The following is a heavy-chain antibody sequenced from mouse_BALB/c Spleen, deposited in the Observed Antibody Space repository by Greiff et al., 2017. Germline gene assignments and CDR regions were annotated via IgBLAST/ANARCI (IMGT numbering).Heavy chain of an antibody. V-gene: IGHV5-17*02. J-gene: IGHJ4*01. Sequence: EVQLVESGGGLVQPGGSRKLSCAASGFTFSSFGMHWVRQAPEKGLEWVAYISSGSSTIYYADTVKGRFTISRDNPKNTLFLQMTSLMSEDTAMYYCARSGITTVDAMDYWGQGTSVTVSS. CDR3: ARSGITTVDAMDY. CDR1: GFTFSSFG. CDR2: ISSGSSTI. D-gene: IGHD1-1*01.